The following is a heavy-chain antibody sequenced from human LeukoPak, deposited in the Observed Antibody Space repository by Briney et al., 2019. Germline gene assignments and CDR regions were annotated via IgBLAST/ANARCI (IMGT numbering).Heavy chain of an antibody. V-gene: IGHV4-59*01. J-gene: IGHJ6*03. D-gene: IGHD2-8*01. CDR1: GGSISSYY. CDR2: IYYNGST. CDR3: AREGVNGYYYYYMDV. Sequence: SETLSLTCTVSGGSISSYYWSWVRQPPGKGLEWIGYIYYNGSTNYNPSLKSRVTISVDTSKNQFSLKLSSVTAADTAVYYCAREGVNGYYYYYMDVWAKGPRSPSP.